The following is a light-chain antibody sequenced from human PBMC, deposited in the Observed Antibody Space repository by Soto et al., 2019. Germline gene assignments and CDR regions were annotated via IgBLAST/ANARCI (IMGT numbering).Light chain of an antibody. CDR1: SSDVGGYNY. Sequence: QSALTQPPSAYGSPGQSVIISCTGTSSDVGGYNYVSWYQQNPGKAPKLMIYEVSKRPSGVPDRFSGSKSGNTASLTVSGLQAEDEADYYCSSYAGSNNLVFGGGTKLTVL. CDR2: EVS. V-gene: IGLV2-8*01. J-gene: IGLJ2*01. CDR3: SSYAGSNNLV.